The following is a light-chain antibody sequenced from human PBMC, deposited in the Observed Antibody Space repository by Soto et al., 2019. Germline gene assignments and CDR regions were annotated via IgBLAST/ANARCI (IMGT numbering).Light chain of an antibody. CDR3: QQYGSSALT. CDR2: GAS. J-gene: IGKJ4*01. CDR1: ESVSDNY. Sequence: EIVLTQSPGTLSLSPGERATLSCRASESVSDNYLAWHQQRSGQAPRLVIYGASSRASAVPDRFSGSGSGADFTLTISRLEPEDFAVYYCQQYGSSALTFGGGTKVEIK. V-gene: IGKV3-20*01.